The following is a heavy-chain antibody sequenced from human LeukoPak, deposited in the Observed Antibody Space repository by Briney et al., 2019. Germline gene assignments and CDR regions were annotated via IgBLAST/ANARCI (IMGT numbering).Heavy chain of an antibody. Sequence: AGGSLRLSCAASGFTFSSYSMNWVRQAPGKGLEWVSSISSSSSYIYYADSVKGRFTISRDNAKNSLYLQMNSLRAEDTAVYYCARDHKKGSFAFDIWGQGTMVTVSS. J-gene: IGHJ3*02. CDR1: GFTFSSYS. CDR2: ISSSSSYI. D-gene: IGHD3-10*01. CDR3: ARDHKKGSFAFDI. V-gene: IGHV3-21*01.